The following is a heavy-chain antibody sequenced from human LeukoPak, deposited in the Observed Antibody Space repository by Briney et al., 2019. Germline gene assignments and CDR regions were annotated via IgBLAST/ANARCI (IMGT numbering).Heavy chain of an antibody. CDR3: ARRLAPHIAASGAFDI. D-gene: IGHD2-15*01. Sequence: GEPLQTSCKGSGYSFTIYWIVCVRQMPGKGLEWMVMIYPVDSDTIYSPSFQGQVTISADKSISTAYLQWSSLKASDTAMYYCARRLAPHIAASGAFDIWGQGTMVTVSS. V-gene: IGHV5-51*01. CDR2: IYPVDSDT. CDR1: GYSFTIYW. J-gene: IGHJ3*02.